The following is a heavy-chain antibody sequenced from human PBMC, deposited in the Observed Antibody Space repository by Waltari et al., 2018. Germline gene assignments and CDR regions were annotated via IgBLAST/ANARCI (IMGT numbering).Heavy chain of an antibody. CDR3: ANSMSGPRVQ. D-gene: IGHD3-3*01. CDR2: HDTENWAT. V-gene: IGHV1-69-2*01. J-gene: IGHJ4*02. Sequence: EAQLIQSGAQVKSPGATVKVSCKAFGYIFTDYYMHWMQQVPGKGPEWMARHDTENWATECADRFQGRLTVTADTSTDTAYMELSGLTSEDTATYYCANSMSGPRVQWGQGTQVTVSP. CDR1: GYIFTDYY.